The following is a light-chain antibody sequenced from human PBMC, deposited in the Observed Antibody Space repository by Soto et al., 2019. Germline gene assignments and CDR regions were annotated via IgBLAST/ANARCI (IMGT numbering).Light chain of an antibody. CDR3: SSYTSSSTLV. J-gene: IGLJ2*01. Sequence: QSALTQPASVSGSPGQSITISCTGTSSDVGGYNYVSWYQQHPGKAPKLMIYEVSNRPSGVSNRFSGSKSGNTASLTISGLQAEDEAEYYCSSYTSSSTLVFGGGTQLTVL. V-gene: IGLV2-14*01. CDR2: EVS. CDR1: SSDVGGYNY.